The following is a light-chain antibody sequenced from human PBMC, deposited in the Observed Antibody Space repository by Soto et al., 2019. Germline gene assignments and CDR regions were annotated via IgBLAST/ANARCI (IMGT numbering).Light chain of an antibody. J-gene: IGKJ5*01. CDR3: QRANSFPNT. CDR2: AAS. CDR1: QGTASW. V-gene: IGKV1-12*01. Sequence: DLQMTQSPSSVSASVGDRVTITCRASQGTASWLAWYQQKPGKAPKLLIYAASYLQSGVPSRFSGGGSGTDCTLTISSLQSADLATYYCQRANSFPNTFGQGTRLETK.